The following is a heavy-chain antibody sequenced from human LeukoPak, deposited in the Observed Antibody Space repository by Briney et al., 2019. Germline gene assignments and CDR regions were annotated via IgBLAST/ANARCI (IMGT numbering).Heavy chain of an antibody. CDR2: IRYDGSNK. Sequence: PGGSLRLSCAASGFTFSSYGMHWVRQAPGKGLEWVAFIRYDGSNKYYADSVKGRFTISRDNSKNTLYLQMNSLRAEATAVYYCARSRMITFGGVIGHDAFDIWGQGTMVTVSS. V-gene: IGHV3-30*02. D-gene: IGHD3-16*02. CDR1: GFTFSSYG. CDR3: ARSRMITFGGVIGHDAFDI. J-gene: IGHJ3*02.